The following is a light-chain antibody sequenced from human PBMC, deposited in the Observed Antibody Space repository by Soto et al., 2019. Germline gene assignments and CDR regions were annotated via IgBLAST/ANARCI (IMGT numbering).Light chain of an antibody. CDR1: GSDVGGYNY. J-gene: IGLJ1*01. CDR3: CSYAGSYTSYV. CDR2: DVS. V-gene: IGLV2-11*01. Sequence: QSVLTQPRSVSGSPGQSVTISCTGTGSDVGGYNYVSWYQQHPGKAPNLMIYDVSKRPSGVPDRFSGSKSGNTASLTISGLQAEDEADYYCCSYAGSYTSYVFGTGTKLTVL.